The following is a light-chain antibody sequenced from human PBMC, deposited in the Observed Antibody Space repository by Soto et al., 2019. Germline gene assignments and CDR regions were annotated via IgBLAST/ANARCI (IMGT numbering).Light chain of an antibody. Sequence: EIVMTQSPGTLSVSLGERVTLSCRASQSVSRNLAWYQQRPGQVPRLLFYAASTRATDVPGTFSGSGSGTEFTLTISSLQSEDFAVDYCQQFEKWPFTFGQGTKLEIK. CDR3: QQFEKWPFT. V-gene: IGKV3-15*01. J-gene: IGKJ2*01. CDR1: QSVSRN. CDR2: AAS.